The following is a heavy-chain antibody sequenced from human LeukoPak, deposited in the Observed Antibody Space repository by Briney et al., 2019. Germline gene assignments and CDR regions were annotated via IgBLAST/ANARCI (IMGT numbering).Heavy chain of an antibody. D-gene: IGHD3-16*01. J-gene: IGHJ4*02. Sequence: SVKVSCKASGGTFSSYAISWVRQAPGQGLEWMGEIIPIFGTANYAQKFQGRVTITADESTSTAYMELSSLRSEDTAVYYCATVKRRSWGPGGFDYWGQGTLVTVSS. V-gene: IGHV1-69*13. CDR1: GGTFSSYA. CDR2: IIPIFGTA. CDR3: ATVKRRSWGPGGFDY.